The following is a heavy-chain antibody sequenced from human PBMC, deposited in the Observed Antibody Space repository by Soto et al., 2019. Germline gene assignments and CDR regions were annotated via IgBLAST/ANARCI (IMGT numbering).Heavy chain of an antibody. CDR3: ARQAIAAAGLPHTYYYGMDV. CDR1: GYTFTGYY. CDR2: INPNSGGT. Sequence: ASVKVSCKASGYTFTGYYMHWVRQAPGQGLEWMGWINPNSGGTNYAQKFQGWVTMTRDTSISTAYMELSRLRSDDTAVYYCARQAIAAAGLPHTYYYGMDVWGQGTTVTVSS. D-gene: IGHD6-13*01. V-gene: IGHV1-2*04. J-gene: IGHJ6*02.